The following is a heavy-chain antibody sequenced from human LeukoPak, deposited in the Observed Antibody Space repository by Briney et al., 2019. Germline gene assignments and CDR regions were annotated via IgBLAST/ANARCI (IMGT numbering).Heavy chain of an antibody. CDR2: IYHSGST. CDR1: GYSITSGYY. V-gene: IGHV4-38-2*01. J-gene: IGHJ6*03. Sequence: SETLSLTCAVAGYSITSGYYWGWIRQPPGEGLEWIGSIYHSGSTYYNPSLKSRGTISVDTSKNQFSLKMRSVTAADTAVYYCASQNVDTAIKYYYYMDVWGKGTSVTVFS. D-gene: IGHD5-18*01. CDR3: ASQNVDTAIKYYYYMDV.